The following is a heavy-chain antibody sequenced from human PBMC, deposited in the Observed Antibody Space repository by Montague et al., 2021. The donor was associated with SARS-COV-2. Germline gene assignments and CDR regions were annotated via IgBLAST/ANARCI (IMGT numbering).Heavy chain of an antibody. V-gene: IGHV4-34*01. Sequence: SETLSLTCAVYGGSLSGYYWSWIRQPPGERLEWIAEISHSGSTSYNPSLKSRVTISVDTSKNQFSLKLSSATAADTAVYYCVRVPYRLLFVPRYYGMDVWGQGTTVTVSS. CDR3: VRVPYRLLFVPRYYGMDV. CDR1: GGSLSGYY. CDR2: ISHSGST. D-gene: IGHD2-2*01. J-gene: IGHJ6*02.